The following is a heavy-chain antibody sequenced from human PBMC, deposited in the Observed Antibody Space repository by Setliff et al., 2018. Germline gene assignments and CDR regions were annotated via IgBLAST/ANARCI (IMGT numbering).Heavy chain of an antibody. D-gene: IGHD3-9*01. Sequence: ALSLTCTVSGGSIPSGSFYWSWIRQPAGKKLEWIGRIHASGSPDYNPSFKSRVTISRDTSTNQFSLKLGSVTSADTAVYYCARERYFDWFFEDWGHGTLVT. CDR3: ARERYFDWFFED. CDR2: IHASGSP. J-gene: IGHJ4*01. CDR1: GGSIPSGSFY. V-gene: IGHV4-61*02.